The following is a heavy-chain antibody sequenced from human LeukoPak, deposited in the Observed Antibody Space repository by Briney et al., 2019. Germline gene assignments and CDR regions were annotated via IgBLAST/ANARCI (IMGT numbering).Heavy chain of an antibody. CDR1: GFTFSDFW. J-gene: IGHJ4*02. D-gene: IGHD1-1*01. Sequence: GGSLRLSCAASGFTFSDFWMSWVRQAPGKGLECVASTNEAGGDKLYVDSVKGRFTITRDNSKISLSLQMNSLTAEDTAIYYCAIATTGRGAFGSWGQGTLVSVSS. CDR3: AIATTGRGAFGS. V-gene: IGHV3-7*01. CDR2: TNEAGGDK.